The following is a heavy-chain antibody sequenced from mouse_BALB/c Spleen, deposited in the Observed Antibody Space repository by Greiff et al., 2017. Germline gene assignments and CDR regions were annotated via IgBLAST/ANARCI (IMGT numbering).Heavy chain of an antibody. D-gene: IGHD1-1*01. V-gene: IGHV5-17*02. J-gene: IGHJ2*01. CDR2: ISSGSSTI. Sequence: DVQLVESGGGLVQPGGSRKLSCAASGFTFSSFGMHWVRQAPEKGLEWVAYISSGSSTIYSANTVKGRYTISRDNPKNTLFLQMTSLRSEDTAMYYCAKEYYGYFDYWGQGTTLTVSA. CDR3: AKEYYGYFDY. CDR1: GFTFSSFG.